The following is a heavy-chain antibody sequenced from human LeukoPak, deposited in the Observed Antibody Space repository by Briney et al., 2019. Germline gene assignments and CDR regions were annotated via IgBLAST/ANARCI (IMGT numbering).Heavy chain of an antibody. Sequence: GGSLRLSCAASRFTFSSYAMHWVRQAPGKGLEWVAVISYDGSNKYYADSVKGRFTISRDNSKNTLYLQMNSLRAEDTAVYYCARSPYIAVSAPGSSDYWGQGTLVTVSS. CDR1: RFTFSSYA. D-gene: IGHD6-19*01. CDR3: ARSPYIAVSAPGSSDY. J-gene: IGHJ4*02. CDR2: ISYDGSNK. V-gene: IGHV3-30-3*01.